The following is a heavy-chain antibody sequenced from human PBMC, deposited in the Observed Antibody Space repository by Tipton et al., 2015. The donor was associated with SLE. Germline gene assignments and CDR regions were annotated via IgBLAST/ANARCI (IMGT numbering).Heavy chain of an antibody. D-gene: IGHD3-22*01. CDR1: GFTFSSYW. CDR3: ASYYDSSGYC. J-gene: IGHJ1*01. Sequence: QLVQSGGGVVQPGGSLRLSCAASGFTFSSYWMHWVRQAPGKGLAWVSRINSDGSSTSYADSVKGRFTISRDNAKNTLYLQMNSLRAEDTAVYYCASYYDSSGYCWAQGTLVPVSS. CDR2: INSDGSST. V-gene: IGHV3-74*02.